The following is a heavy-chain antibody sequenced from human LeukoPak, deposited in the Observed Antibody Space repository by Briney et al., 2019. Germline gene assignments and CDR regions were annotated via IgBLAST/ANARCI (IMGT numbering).Heavy chain of an antibody. J-gene: IGHJ6*03. D-gene: IGHD1-7*01. CDR1: GGSFSGYY. Sequence: PSETLSLTCGVYGGSFSGYYWSWIRQPPGKGLEWIGEINHSGSTNYNPSLKSRVTISVDTSKNQFSLKMSSVTAAETAVYYCARLYNWNYSGYYYYYMDVWGKGTTVTVSS. CDR3: ARLYNWNYSGYYYYYMDV. V-gene: IGHV4-34*01. CDR2: INHSGST.